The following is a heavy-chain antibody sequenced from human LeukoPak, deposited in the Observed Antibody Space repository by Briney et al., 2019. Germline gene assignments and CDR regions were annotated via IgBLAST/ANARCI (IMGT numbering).Heavy chain of an antibody. CDR2: ISYDGSNK. J-gene: IGHJ4*02. Sequence: PGGSLRLSCAASGFTFSSYGMPWVRQAPGKGLEWVAVISYDGSNKYYADSVKGRFTISRDNSKNTLYLQMNSLRAEDTALYYCARWGGPTPFDYWGQGTLVTVSS. CDR3: ARWGGPTPFDY. V-gene: IGHV3-30*03. CDR1: GFTFSSYG. D-gene: IGHD3-10*01.